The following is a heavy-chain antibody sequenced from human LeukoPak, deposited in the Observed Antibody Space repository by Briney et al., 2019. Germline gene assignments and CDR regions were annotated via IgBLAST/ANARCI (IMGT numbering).Heavy chain of an antibody. CDR3: ARDPDA. J-gene: IGHJ5*02. CDR1: GFTVGNYY. V-gene: IGHV3-66*01. Sequence: GGSLRLSCAASGFTVGNYYMSWVRQAPGKGLEWVSVIYSGGDTFHADSVKGRFTLSRDNSKNTLYLQMNSLRAEDTAVYYCARDPDAWGQGTLVTVSS. CDR2: IYSGGDT.